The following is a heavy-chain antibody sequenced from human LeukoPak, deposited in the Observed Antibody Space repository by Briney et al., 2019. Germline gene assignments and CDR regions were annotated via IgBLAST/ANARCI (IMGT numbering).Heavy chain of an antibody. CDR1: GFTLRSQD. CDR2: LSFDGNNK. V-gene: IGHV3-30*02. J-gene: IGHJ3*02. Sequence: GGSLRLSCAASGFTLRSQDLHWVRQAPGKGPEWVSFLSFDGNNKYYADSVKGRFTISRDNSKNTVYLQMNSLRAEDTAVYYCVKFQTVTANVFEMWGQGTMVTVSS. D-gene: IGHD4-17*01. CDR3: VKFQTVTANVFEM.